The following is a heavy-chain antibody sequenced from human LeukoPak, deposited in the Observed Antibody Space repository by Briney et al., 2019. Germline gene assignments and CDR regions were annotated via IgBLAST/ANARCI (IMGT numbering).Heavy chain of an antibody. CDR1: GGSISSGYY. CDR2: IYHSGST. J-gene: IGHJ4*02. CDR3: ARDSYYDSSGYLVY. Sequence: SETLSLTCAVSGGSISSGYYWGWIRQPPGKGLEWIGSIYHSGSTYYNPSLKSRVTISVDTSKNQFSLKLSSVTAAGTAVYYCARDSYYDSSGYLVYWGQGTLVTVSS. V-gene: IGHV4-38-2*02. D-gene: IGHD3-22*01.